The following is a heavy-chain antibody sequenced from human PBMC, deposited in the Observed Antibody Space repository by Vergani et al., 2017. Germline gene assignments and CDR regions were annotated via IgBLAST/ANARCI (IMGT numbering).Heavy chain of an antibody. CDR1: GFSLSTSGVG. J-gene: IGHJ4*02. V-gene: IGHV2-5*01. CDR3: AHIFAPDVYYYDSSGYYSPFFDY. Sequence: QITLKESGPTLVKPTQTLTLTCTFSGFSLSTSGVGVGWIRQPPGKPLEWLALIYWNDDKRYSPSLKSRLTITKDTSKNQVVLTMTNMDPVDTATYYCAHIFAPDVYYYDSSGYYSPFFDYWGQGTLVTVSS. CDR2: IYWNDDK. D-gene: IGHD3-22*01.